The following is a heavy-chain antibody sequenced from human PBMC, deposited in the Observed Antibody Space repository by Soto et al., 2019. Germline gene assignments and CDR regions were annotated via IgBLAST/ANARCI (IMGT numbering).Heavy chain of an antibody. D-gene: IGHD6-19*01. CDR3: AAQLSYSSGWYDADY. Sequence: PSETLSLTCTVSGGSISSYYWSWFRQPPGKGLEWIGYIYYTGTTNYYPSLKSRATISVDPSRNQFSLNLSSVTAADTAVYYCAAQLSYSSGWYDADYWGQGTLVTVSS. CDR2: IYYTGTT. CDR1: GGSISSYY. J-gene: IGHJ4*02. V-gene: IGHV4-59*01.